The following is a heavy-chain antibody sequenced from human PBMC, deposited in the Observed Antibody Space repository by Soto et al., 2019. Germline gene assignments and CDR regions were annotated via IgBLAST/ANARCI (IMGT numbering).Heavy chain of an antibody. D-gene: IGHD1-26*01. CDR3: ATPSEPFRAPYYFDS. Sequence: QVQLVESGGGVVQPGRSLRLSCAASGFTFSKYGMHWVRQAPGKGLEWVAIISYDGSVTYFGDSVRGRFTISRDDSQHTLFLQMSSLRPEDTAVYYCATPSEPFRAPYYFDSWGQGTLVTVSS. V-gene: IGHV3-30*03. J-gene: IGHJ4*02. CDR1: GFTFSKYG. CDR2: ISYDGSVT.